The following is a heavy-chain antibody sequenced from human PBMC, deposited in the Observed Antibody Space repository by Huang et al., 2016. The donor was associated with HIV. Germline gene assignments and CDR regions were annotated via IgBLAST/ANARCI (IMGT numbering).Heavy chain of an antibody. D-gene: IGHD5-18*01. V-gene: IGHV1-69*13. J-gene: IGHJ4*02. Sequence: QVQLVQSGAEMKKSGSSVKVSCKASGGTVSSLSFTWVRQAPGHGLEWMGGILPLHDTTYLAQKFRGRVTLTAAESTNTAFMELSGLTSQDTAVYYCARGVGNSNRGFDIWGQGTLVTVS. CDR1: GGTVSSLS. CDR2: ILPLHDTT. CDR3: ARGVGNSNRGFDI.